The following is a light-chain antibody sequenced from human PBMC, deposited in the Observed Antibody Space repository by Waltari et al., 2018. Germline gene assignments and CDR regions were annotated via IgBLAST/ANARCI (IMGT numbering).Light chain of an antibody. Sequence: DIQMTQXPSSVSASVGDRVTITXRASQAFSTWLAWXQQKPGKAPKLLIYSASSLQSAVPSRFSGSXSGTDFTLTISSLQPEDFATYYCQQAYSFXLTFGQGTKLXXK. V-gene: IGKV1-12*01. J-gene: IGKJ2*01. CDR1: QAFSTW. CDR3: QQAYSFXLT. CDR2: SAS.